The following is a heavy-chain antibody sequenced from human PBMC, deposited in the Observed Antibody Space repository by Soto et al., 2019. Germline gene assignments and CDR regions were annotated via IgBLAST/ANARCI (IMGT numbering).Heavy chain of an antibody. J-gene: IGHJ4*02. V-gene: IGHV3-15*07. Sequence: SVSNAWMNWVRQAPGEGLEWVGRIKSKTDGGTTDYAAPVKGRFTISRDDSKNTLYLQMNSLKTEDTAVYYCTTGPVAAAGLGDYWGQGTLVTVSS. CDR3: TTGPVAAAGLGDY. D-gene: IGHD6-13*01. CDR2: IKSKTDGGTT. CDR1: SVSNAW.